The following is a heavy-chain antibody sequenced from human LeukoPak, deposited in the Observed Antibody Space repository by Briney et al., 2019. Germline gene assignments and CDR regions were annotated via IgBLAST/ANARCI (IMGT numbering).Heavy chain of an antibody. CDR2: IGGSD. CDR1: GFTFSSYW. J-gene: IGHJ3*02. Sequence: GGSLRLSCAASGFTFSSYWMHWVRQAPGEGLEWVAVIGGSDIYADSVKGRFTISRDTSTDTVYLEMNSLRPEDTAMCYCAKELGDFDAFDIWGQGTMVTVSS. V-gene: IGHV3-30*18. CDR3: AKELGDFDAFDI. D-gene: IGHD1-26*01.